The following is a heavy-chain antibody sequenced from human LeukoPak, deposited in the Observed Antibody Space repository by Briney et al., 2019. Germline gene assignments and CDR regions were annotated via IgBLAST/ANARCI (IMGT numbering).Heavy chain of an antibody. J-gene: IGHJ4*02. Sequence: SSETLSLTCTVSGGSISSYYWSWIRQPPGKGLEWIGYIYYSGSTNYNPSLKSRVTISVDTSKNQFSLKLSSVTAADTAVYYCAREKGVALDYWGRGTLVTVSS. V-gene: IGHV4-59*01. CDR3: AREKGVALDY. CDR1: GGSISSYY. CDR2: IYYSGST.